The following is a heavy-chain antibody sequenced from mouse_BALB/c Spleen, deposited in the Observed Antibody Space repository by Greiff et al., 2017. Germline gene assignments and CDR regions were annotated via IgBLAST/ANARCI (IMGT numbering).Heavy chain of an antibody. J-gene: IGHJ1*01. V-gene: IGHV1-87*01. CDR2: IYPGDGDT. Sequence: QVQLQQSGAELARPGASVKLSCKASGYTFTSYWMQWVKQRPGQGLEWIGAIYPGDGDTRYTQKFNGKATLTADKSSSTAYMQLSSLASEDSTVYYSARGAFQCYGRNWYIDVWGAGTTVTVSA. D-gene: IGHD1-2*01. CDR1: GYTFTSYW. CDR3: ARGAFQCYGRNWYIDV.